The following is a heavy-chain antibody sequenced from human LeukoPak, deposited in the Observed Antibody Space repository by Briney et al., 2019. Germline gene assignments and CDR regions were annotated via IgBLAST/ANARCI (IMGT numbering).Heavy chain of an antibody. CDR3: AKDISYYGSGRFAFDI. J-gene: IGHJ3*02. CDR1: GFTFDDYA. V-gene: IGHV3-9*01. D-gene: IGHD3-10*01. Sequence: GGSLRLSCAASGFTFDDYAMHWVRQAPGKGLEWVSGISWNSGSIGYADSVKGRFTISRDNAKNSLYLQMNSLRAEDTALYYCAKDISYYGSGRFAFDIWGQGTMVTVSS. CDR2: ISWNSGSI.